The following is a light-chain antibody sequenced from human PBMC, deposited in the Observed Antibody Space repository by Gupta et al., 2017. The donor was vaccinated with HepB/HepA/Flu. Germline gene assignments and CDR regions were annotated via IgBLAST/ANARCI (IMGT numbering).Light chain of an antibody. Sequence: DIVMTQSLATLSVSPGERATLSCRASQSVSSNLAWYQQTPGEATSLLNDAATTRATGIPARFSGSGSRKEFPLTSSSLQSEYFAVYCWQQKNNCPLTFGHGTKVDIK. V-gene: IGKV3-15*01. J-gene: IGKJ3*01. CDR1: QSVSSN. CDR3: QQKNNCPLT. CDR2: AAT.